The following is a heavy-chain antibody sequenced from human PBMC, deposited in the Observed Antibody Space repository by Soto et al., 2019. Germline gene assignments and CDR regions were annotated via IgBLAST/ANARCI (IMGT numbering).Heavy chain of an antibody. CDR1: GGSVSSGSYY. Sequence: PSETLSLTCTVSGGSVSSGSYYWSWIRPPPGKGLEWIGYIYYSGSTNYNPSLKSRVTISVDTSKNQFSLKLSSVTAADAAVYYCARDLGIAVAGTPYNWFDPWGQGTLVTVSS. D-gene: IGHD6-19*01. CDR2: IYYSGST. V-gene: IGHV4-61*01. J-gene: IGHJ5*02. CDR3: ARDLGIAVAGTPYNWFDP.